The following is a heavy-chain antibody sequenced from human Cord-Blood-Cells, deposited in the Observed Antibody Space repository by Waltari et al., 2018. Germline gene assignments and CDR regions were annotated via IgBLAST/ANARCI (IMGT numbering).Heavy chain of an antibody. D-gene: IGHD3-3*01. J-gene: IGHJ4*02. CDR3: ARHPALDHYFDY. CDR1: GGSISSSSYY. Sequence: QLQLQESGPGLVKPSETLSLTCTVSGGSISSSSYYWGWIRQPPGKGLEWIGSIYYSGSTYYTPSLKSRVTISVDTSKNQFSLKLSSVTAADTAVYYCARHPALDHYFDYWGQGTLVTVSS. CDR2: IYYSGST. V-gene: IGHV4-39*01.